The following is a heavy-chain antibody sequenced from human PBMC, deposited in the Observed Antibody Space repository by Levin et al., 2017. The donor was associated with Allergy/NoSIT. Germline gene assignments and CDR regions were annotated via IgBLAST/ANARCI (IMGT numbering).Heavy chain of an antibody. CDR3: ATWSRSTIFGVAHDWFDP. CDR2: FDPEDGET. D-gene: IGHD3-3*01. V-gene: IGHV1-24*01. CDR1: GYTLTELS. Sequence: ASVKVSCKVSGYTLTELSMHWVRQAPGKGLEWMGGFDPEDGETIYAQKFQGRVTMTEDTSTDTAYMELSSLRSEDTAVYYCATWSRSTIFGVAHDWFDPWGQGTLVTVSS. J-gene: IGHJ5*02.